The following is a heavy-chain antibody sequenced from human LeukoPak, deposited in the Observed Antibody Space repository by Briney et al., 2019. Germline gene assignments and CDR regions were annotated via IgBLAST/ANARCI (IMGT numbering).Heavy chain of an antibody. CDR2: IRYDGSNK. CDR1: GFTFSSYG. CDR3: AKAPVVTNGIFDY. Sequence: GGSLRLSCAASGFTFSSYGMHWVRQAPGKGLEWVAFIRYDGSNKYYADSVKGRFTISRDNSKNTLYLQMNSLRAEDTAVYYCAKAPVVTNGIFDYWGQGTLVTVSS. V-gene: IGHV3-30*02. J-gene: IGHJ4*02. D-gene: IGHD4-23*01.